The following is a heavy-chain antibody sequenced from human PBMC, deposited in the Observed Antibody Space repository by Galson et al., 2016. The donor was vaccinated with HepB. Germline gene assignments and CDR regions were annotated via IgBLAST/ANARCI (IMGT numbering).Heavy chain of an antibody. CDR2: INHGGTT. CDR3: ARFGPGWGMFSSRRWFDP. Sequence: ETLSLTCSVHGGTLSGYHWSWIRQPPGKGLECIGEINHGGTTNYIPSLKSRLTISVDTSKNQFSLKPTSVTAADTAVYYCARFGPGWGMFSSRRWFDPWGQGTLVTVSS. V-gene: IGHV4-34*01. J-gene: IGHJ5*02. D-gene: IGHD2-8*02. CDR1: GGTLSGYH.